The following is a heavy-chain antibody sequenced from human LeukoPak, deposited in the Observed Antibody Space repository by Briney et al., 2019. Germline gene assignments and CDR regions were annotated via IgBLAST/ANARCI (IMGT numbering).Heavy chain of an antibody. V-gene: IGHV1-18*01. Sequence: GASVKVSCKASGYTFRNFGITWVRQAPGQGLEWLGWITTDDETTNYAQQFQGRVTMTADTSTSTAYMELRSLRSDDTAVYYCARDENYGIFFNVDYWGQGTLVTVSS. J-gene: IGHJ4*02. CDR1: GYTFRNFG. CDR3: ARDENYGIFFNVDY. CDR2: ITTDDETT. D-gene: IGHD4-17*01.